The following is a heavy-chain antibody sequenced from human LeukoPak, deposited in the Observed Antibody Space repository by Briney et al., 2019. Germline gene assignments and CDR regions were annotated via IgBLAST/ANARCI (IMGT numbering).Heavy chain of an antibody. D-gene: IGHD6-6*01. CDR1: GYIFTGYY. CDR3: ARGSSYYFDY. V-gene: IGHV1-2*02. CDR2: INPNSGDT. J-gene: IGHJ4*02. Sequence: ASVKVSCKASGYIFTGYYMHWVRQAPGQGLEWMGWINPNSGDTNYAQKFQGRVTMTRDTSISTAYMELSRLRSDDTAVYYCARGSSYYFDYWDQGTLVTVSS.